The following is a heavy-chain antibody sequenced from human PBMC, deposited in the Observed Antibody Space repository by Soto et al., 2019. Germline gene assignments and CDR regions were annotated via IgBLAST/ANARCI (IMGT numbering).Heavy chain of an antibody. CDR3: ARDQDSGWYDY. D-gene: IGHD6-19*01. CDR2: IYYSGST. J-gene: IGHJ4*02. V-gene: IGHV4-59*01. CDR1: GGSSSSYY. Sequence: SETLSLTCTVAGGSSSSYYWSWIRQPPGKGLEWIGYIYYSGSTNYNPSLKSRVTISVDTSKNQFSLKLSSVTAADTAVYYCARDQDSGWYDYWGQGTLVTVSS.